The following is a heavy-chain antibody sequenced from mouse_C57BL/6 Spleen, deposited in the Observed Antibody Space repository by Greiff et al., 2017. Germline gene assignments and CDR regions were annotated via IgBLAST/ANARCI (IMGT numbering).Heavy chain of an antibody. CDR3: AIGGLLLYCDY. V-gene: IGHV1-55*01. D-gene: IGHD2-3*01. CDR2: IYPGSGST. Sequence: QVQLQQPGAELVKPGASVKMSCKASGYTFTSYWINWVKQRPGQGLEWVGGIYPGSGSTNYNEKFKSKATLTVDTSSSTAYMQLSSLTSEDSAVYYGAIGGLLLYCDYWGQGTTLTVSS. J-gene: IGHJ2*01. CDR1: GYTFTSYW.